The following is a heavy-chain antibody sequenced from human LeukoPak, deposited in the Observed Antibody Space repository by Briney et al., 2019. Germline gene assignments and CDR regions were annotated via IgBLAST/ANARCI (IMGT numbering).Heavy chain of an antibody. V-gene: IGHV3-23*01. CDR1: RFTFSSHA. Sequence: GGSLRLSCAASRFTFSSHAMSWVRQAPGKGLEWVSAISGSGGRTYYADSVKGRFTISRDNPKNTLYLQMNSLRAEDTAVYYCAKGGVVVAAKEYYYGLDVWGQGTTVTVSS. J-gene: IGHJ6*02. CDR2: ISGSGGRT. D-gene: IGHD2-15*01. CDR3: AKGGVVVAAKEYYYGLDV.